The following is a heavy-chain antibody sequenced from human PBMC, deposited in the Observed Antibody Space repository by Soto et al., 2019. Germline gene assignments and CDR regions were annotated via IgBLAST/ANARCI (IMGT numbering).Heavy chain of an antibody. CDR3: ARGGGSYDSRGYYFPY. D-gene: IGHD3-22*01. V-gene: IGHV1-69*01. CDR2: IIPIVGTA. J-gene: IGHJ4*02. CDR1: GGTFSSYA. Sequence: QVQLVQSGAEVKKPGSSVKVSCKASGGTFSSYAISWVRQAPGQGLEWVGGIIPIVGTANYAQKFQGRVTITADESTSTGYMGMGSLISEDMAVYYCARGGGSYDSRGYYFPYWFQGTLITVSS.